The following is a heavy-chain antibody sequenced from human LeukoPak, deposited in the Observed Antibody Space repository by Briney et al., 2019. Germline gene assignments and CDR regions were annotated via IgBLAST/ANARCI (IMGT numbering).Heavy chain of an antibody. Sequence: GESLKISCKASDYTFTNYWIGWVRQMPGTGLEWMGFIYPSDSDTRYSPSFQGQVTISADKSINTAYLQWSSLKASDSAMYYCARRLIPNRDAFDIWGQGTMVTVSS. J-gene: IGHJ3*02. CDR3: ARRLIPNRDAFDI. D-gene: IGHD3-16*01. CDR2: IYPSDSDT. CDR1: DYTFTNYW. V-gene: IGHV5-51*01.